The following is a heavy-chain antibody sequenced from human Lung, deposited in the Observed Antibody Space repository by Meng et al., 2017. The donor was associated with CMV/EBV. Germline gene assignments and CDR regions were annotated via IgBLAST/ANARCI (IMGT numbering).Heavy chain of an antibody. J-gene: IGHJ6*02. CDR3: ARSSGVNELWSFFYYGMDV. D-gene: IGHD3-16*01. CDR2: IGTAGDT. V-gene: IGHV3-13*01. CDR1: GFTFSSYD. Sequence: GESLKISCAASGFTFSSYDMHWVRQATGKGLEWVSAIGTAGDTYYPGSVKGRFTISRENAKNSLYLQMNSLRAGDTAVYYCARSSGVNELWSFFYYGMDVWGQGTTVTVSS.